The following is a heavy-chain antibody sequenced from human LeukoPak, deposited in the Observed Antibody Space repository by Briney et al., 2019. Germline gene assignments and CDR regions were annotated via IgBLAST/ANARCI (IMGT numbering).Heavy chain of an antibody. CDR1: GFTFSSYG. CDR2: IWSDGSQK. V-gene: IGHV3-33*08. CDR3: VRRGSKTYDFDY. D-gene: IGHD3-16*01. J-gene: IGHJ4*02. Sequence: GGSLRLSCAASGFTFSSYGMHWVLQAPGKGLEWVAVIWSDGSQKYYADSVKGRFTISRDNSKETLDLQMNSLRAEDTALYYCVRRGSKTYDFDYWGQETLVIVSP.